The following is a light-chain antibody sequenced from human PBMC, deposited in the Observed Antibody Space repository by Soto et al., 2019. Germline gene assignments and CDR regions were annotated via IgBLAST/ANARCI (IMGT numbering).Light chain of an antibody. CDR3: HSYEGDNWV. J-gene: IGLJ3*02. Sequence: NFMLTQPHSVSESPGKTVTISCTRSSGSIVSNFVQWFQLRPGGVPATLIYEDNQRPSGVPDRFSGSIDRSTNSASLTISQLQTEDEADYYCHSYEGDNWVFGGGTKLTVL. V-gene: IGLV6-57*04. CDR1: SGSIVSNF. CDR2: EDN.